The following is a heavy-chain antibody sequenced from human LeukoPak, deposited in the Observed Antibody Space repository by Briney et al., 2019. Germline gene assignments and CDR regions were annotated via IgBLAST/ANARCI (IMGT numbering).Heavy chain of an antibody. V-gene: IGHV3-23*01. CDR1: GFTFSSYA. D-gene: IGHD2-2*01. CDR3: AKDCSSTSCYRSFEY. J-gene: IGHJ4*02. Sequence: GGSLRLSCAASGFTFSSYAMSWVRQAPGKGLEWVSAISGSGGSTYYADSVKGRFTISRDNSKNTLYLHINSLRAEDTAVYYCAKDCSSTSCYRSFEYWGQGPLVTVSS. CDR2: ISGSGGST.